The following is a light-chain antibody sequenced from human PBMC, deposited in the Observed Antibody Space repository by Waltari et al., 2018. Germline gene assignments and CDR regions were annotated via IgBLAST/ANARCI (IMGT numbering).Light chain of an antibody. Sequence: SYDLTQPPSVSVSPGQTASITCSGDKLGDKFASWYQNKPGQSPVLVIYQDTKRPSGIPERFSGSNSGNTATLTISGTQATDEADYYCQTWDTTTGVFGTGTQVTVL. J-gene: IGLJ1*01. CDR2: QDT. CDR1: KLGDKF. CDR3: QTWDTTTGV. V-gene: IGLV3-1*01.